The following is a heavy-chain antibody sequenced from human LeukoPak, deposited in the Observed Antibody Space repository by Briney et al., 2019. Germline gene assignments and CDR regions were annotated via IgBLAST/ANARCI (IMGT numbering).Heavy chain of an antibody. Sequence: SETLSLTCTVSGGSISSNNYYWGWIRQPPGKGLEWIGSIYYSGSTYYNPSLKSRVTISVDTSKNQFSLKLSSVTAADTAVYYCVNSSPGGGWLVSGNFDYWGQGTLVTASS. D-gene: IGHD6-19*01. CDR2: IYYSGST. CDR1: GGSISSNNYY. CDR3: VNSSPGGGWLVSGNFDY. V-gene: IGHV4-39*01. J-gene: IGHJ4*02.